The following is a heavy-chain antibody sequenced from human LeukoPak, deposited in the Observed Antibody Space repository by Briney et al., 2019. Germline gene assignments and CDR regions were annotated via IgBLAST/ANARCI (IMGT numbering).Heavy chain of an antibody. D-gene: IGHD3-22*01. CDR1: GYTFTGYY. J-gene: IGHJ4*02. CDR3: ARGGYYDSSGFDN. CDR2: INPNSGGT. Sequence: ASVKVSCTASGYTFTGYYLHWVRQAPGQGLEWMGCINPNSGGTKYGQKFQGRVTMTRDTSISTAHMELTGLGSDDTAVYYCARGGYYDSSGFDNWGQGTLVTVSS. V-gene: IGHV1-2*02.